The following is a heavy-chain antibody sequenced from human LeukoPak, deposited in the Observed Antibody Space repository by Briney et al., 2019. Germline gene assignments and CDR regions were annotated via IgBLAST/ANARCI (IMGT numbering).Heavy chain of an antibody. CDR1: GFTFSSYA. D-gene: IGHD6-6*01. CDR2: VSSADANT. CDR3: AKDLGQLGGLDY. J-gene: IGHJ4*02. Sequence: GGSLRLSCAASGFTFSSYAMSWVRQAPGRGLEWVSAVSSADANTYYADSVKGRFTISRDNSKNTLYLQMNSLRAEDTAVYYCAKDLGQLGGLDYWGQGTLVTVSS. V-gene: IGHV3-23*01.